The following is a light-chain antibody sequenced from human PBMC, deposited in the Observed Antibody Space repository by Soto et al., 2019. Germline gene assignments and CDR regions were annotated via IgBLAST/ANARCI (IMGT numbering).Light chain of an antibody. CDR1: QSVSSN. Sequence: EIVMTQSPDTLSVSPGERATLSCRASQSVSSNLAWYQQKSGQTPRLLIYGASTRATDIPARFSGSGSGTEFTLTISSLQSEDVAVYYCQQYDNWPLTFGGGTKVEIK. V-gene: IGKV3-15*01. J-gene: IGKJ4*01. CDR3: QQYDNWPLT. CDR2: GAS.